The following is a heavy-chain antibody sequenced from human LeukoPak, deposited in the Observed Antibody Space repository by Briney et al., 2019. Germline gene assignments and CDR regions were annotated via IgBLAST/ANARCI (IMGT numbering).Heavy chain of an antibody. V-gene: IGHV4-34*01. CDR3: ARVIRPRSFGY. CDR1: GGSFSGYY. Sequence: SETLSLTCAVYGGSFSGYYWSWIRQPPGKGLEWIGEINHSGSTNYNPSLKSRVTISVDTSKNQFSLKLSSVTAAGTAVYYCARVIRPRSFGYWGQGTLVTVSS. J-gene: IGHJ4*02. CDR2: INHSGST. D-gene: IGHD3-10*01.